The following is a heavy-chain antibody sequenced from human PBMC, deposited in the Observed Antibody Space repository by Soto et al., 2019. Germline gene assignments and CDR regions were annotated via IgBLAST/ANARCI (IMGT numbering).Heavy chain of an antibody. CDR2: VNADSGGT. CDR1: GYTFTGHY. V-gene: IGHV1-2*02. J-gene: IGHJ5*02. Sequence: QVQLVQSGADVKKPGASLKVSCKASGYTFTGHYVHWVRQAPGQGLEWMGWVNADSGGTNYVQKFQGRVTMTRDTAISTAYMELSRLRSEDTAVYYCARSALVLKVYVTTADWFDPWGQGTPVTVSS. CDR3: ARSALVLKVYVTTADWFDP. D-gene: IGHD2-8*01.